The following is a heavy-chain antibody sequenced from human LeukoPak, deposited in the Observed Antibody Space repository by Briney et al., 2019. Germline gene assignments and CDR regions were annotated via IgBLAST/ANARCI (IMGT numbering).Heavy chain of an antibody. V-gene: IGHV1-24*01. CDR2: FDPEDGET. J-gene: IGHJ6*02. CDR3: ARTGPDYYGSGSYPLHYYGMDF. D-gene: IGHD3-10*01. Sequence: ASVKVSCKVSGYTLTELSMHWVRQAPGKGLEWMGGFDPEDGETIYAQKFQGRVTLTTDTSTTTAYMELRSLRFDDTAVYYCARTGPDYYGSGSYPLHYYGMDFWGQGTTVTVAS. CDR1: GYTLTELS.